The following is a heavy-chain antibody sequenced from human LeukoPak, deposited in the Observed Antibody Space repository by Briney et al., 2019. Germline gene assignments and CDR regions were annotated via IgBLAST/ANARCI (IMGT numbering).Heavy chain of an antibody. V-gene: IGHV4-34*01. J-gene: IGHJ4*02. Sequence: SETLSLTCAVYGGSFSGYYWSWIRQPPGKGLEWIGEINHSGSTNYNPSLKSRVTISVDTSKNQFSLKLSSVTAADTAVYYCASADSGYDLGFDYWGQGTLVTVSS. CDR3: ASADSGYDLGFDY. CDR2: INHSGST. D-gene: IGHD5-12*01. CDR1: GGSFSGYY.